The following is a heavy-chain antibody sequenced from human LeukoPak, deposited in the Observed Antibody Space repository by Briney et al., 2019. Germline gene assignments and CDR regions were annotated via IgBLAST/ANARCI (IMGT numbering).Heavy chain of an antibody. D-gene: IGHD4-23*01. V-gene: IGHV3-11*04. CDR3: ARDDTVALGAFDI. CDR1: GFRFSDYY. Sequence: KPGGSLRLSCAASGFRFSDYYTKWIRQAPGKGLECVSHISRSGSTIYYADSVKGRFTISRDNAKNSLYLQMNSLRVEDTAVYYCARDDTVALGAFDIWGQGTMVTVSS. CDR2: ISRSGSTI. J-gene: IGHJ3*02.